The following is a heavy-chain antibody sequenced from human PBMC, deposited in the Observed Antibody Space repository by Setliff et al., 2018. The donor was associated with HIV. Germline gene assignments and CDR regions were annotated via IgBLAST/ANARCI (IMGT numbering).Heavy chain of an antibody. V-gene: IGHV1-69*13. CDR3: ARAKATRQARPTNCFDP. CDR1: GGTFNNDA. Sequence: SVKVSCKASGGTFNNDAISWVRQAPGQGLEWMGGIIPIFGTTNYAQKFQGRVTITADESTSTAYMELSSLRSEDTAVYYCARAKATRQARPTNCFDPWGQGTLVTVSS. D-gene: IGHD1-1*01. CDR2: IIPIFGTT. J-gene: IGHJ5*02.